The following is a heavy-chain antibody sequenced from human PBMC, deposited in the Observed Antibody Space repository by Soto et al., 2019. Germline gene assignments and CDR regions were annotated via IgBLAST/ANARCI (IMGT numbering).Heavy chain of an antibody. CDR1: GFRFNDYS. CDR3: ARDRQWRRAFDI. V-gene: IGHV3-7*01. D-gene: IGHD6-19*01. J-gene: IGHJ3*02. CDR2: INHDGSKT. Sequence: GGSLRLSCAASGFRFNDYSMNWVRQAPGKGLEWVANINHDGSKTYYVDSVKGRFTISRDNAKNSLYLQMNSLRAEDTAVYYCARDRQWRRAFDIWGQGTMVTVSS.